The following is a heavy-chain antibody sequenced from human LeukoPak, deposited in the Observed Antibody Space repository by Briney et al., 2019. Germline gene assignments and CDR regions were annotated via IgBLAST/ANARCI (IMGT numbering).Heavy chain of an antibody. J-gene: IGHJ4*02. Sequence: PSETLSLACAVYGGSFSGYYWSWIRQPPGKGLEWIGEINHSGSTNYNPSLKRRVTISVDTSKNQFSLKLSSVTAADTAVCYCARGQIIDYWGQGTLVTVSS. V-gene: IGHV4-34*01. CDR1: GGSFSGYY. CDR2: INHSGST. CDR3: ARGQIIDY. D-gene: IGHD5-24*01.